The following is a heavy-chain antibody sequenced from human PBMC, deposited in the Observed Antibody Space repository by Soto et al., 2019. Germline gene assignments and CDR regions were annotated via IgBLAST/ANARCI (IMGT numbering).Heavy chain of an antibody. CDR2: INHSGST. CDR1: GGSFSGYY. Sequence: QVQLQQWGAGLLKPSETLSLTCAVYGGSFSGYYWSWIRQPPGKGLEWIGEINHSGSTNYNPSLKSRVTLSVDTSKNQFSLKLSSVTAADTAVYYCARAPEDIQTIDYWGQGTLVTVSS. CDR3: ARAPEDIQTIDY. V-gene: IGHV4-34*01. D-gene: IGHD2-15*01. J-gene: IGHJ4*02.